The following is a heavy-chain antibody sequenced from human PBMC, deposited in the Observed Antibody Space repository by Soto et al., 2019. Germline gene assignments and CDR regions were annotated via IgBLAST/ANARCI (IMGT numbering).Heavy chain of an antibody. Sequence: TLSLTCTVSGGSISSNYWTWIRQPPGKGLEWIGYVYNSGSTNYNPSLKSRVTISEDTSKSQFSLKVNSMTAADTAVYYCAKYRREAVAGYTLDNWGQGILVTVSS. V-gene: IGHV4-59*13. D-gene: IGHD6-13*01. J-gene: IGHJ4*02. CDR1: GGSISSNY. CDR2: VYNSGST. CDR3: AKYRREAVAGYTLDN.